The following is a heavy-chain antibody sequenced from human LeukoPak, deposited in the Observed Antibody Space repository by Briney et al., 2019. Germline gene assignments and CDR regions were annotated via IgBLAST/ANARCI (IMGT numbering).Heavy chain of an antibody. J-gene: IGHJ4*02. Sequence: PSETLSLTCTVSGGSISSGTYQWGWIRQPPGKGLEWIASIHYSENTYYNPSLKSRVTISLDTSKNQVSLKLSSVTAADTAVYYCARSDIWGSYRFLDYWGQGALVTVSS. CDR3: ARSDIWGSYRFLDY. D-gene: IGHD3-16*02. V-gene: IGHV4-39*07. CDR1: GGSISSGTYQ. CDR2: IHYSENT.